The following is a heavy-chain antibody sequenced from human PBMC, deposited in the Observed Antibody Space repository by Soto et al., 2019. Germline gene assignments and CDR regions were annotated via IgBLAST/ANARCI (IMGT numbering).Heavy chain of an antibody. Sequence: ASVKVSCKASGYTFITYHMHWVRQAPGQGLEWMGTIDPSGGSTTYAQKFQGRVTMTRDTSTSTVYMELSGLRSDDTAVYYCVRADSYCSSAGCYYYMDVWGKGTTVTVSS. J-gene: IGHJ6*03. CDR2: IDPSGGST. CDR1: GYTFITYH. D-gene: IGHD2-2*01. V-gene: IGHV1-46*01. CDR3: VRADSYCSSAGCYYYMDV.